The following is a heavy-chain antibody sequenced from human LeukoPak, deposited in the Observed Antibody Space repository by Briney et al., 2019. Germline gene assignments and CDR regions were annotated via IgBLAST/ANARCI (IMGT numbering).Heavy chain of an antibody. V-gene: IGHV3-48*03. CDR3: ARDEIRSGAFDI. J-gene: IGHJ3*02. CDR2: ISGSGGTI. D-gene: IGHD3-10*01. CDR1: GFSFSSYE. Sequence: GGSPRLSCAASGFSFSSYEMNWVRQAPGKGLEWVSYISGSGGTIYYGDSVKGRFTISRDNAKNSMYLQMNSLRAEDTAVYYCARDEIRSGAFDIWGQGTMVTVSS.